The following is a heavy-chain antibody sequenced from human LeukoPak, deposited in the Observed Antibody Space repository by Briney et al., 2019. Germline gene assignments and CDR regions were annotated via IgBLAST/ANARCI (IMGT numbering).Heavy chain of an antibody. J-gene: IGHJ4*02. D-gene: IGHD2-15*01. CDR3: ARGLPATGYCSGGSCYGLYFDY. CDR2: INHSGST. V-gene: IGHV4-34*01. Sequence: SETLSLICAVYGGSFSGYYWSWIRQPPGKGLEWIGEINHSGSTNYNPSLKSRVTISVDTSKNQFSLKLSSVTAADTAVYYCARGLPATGYCSGGSCYGLYFDYWGQGTLVTVSS. CDR1: GGSFSGYY.